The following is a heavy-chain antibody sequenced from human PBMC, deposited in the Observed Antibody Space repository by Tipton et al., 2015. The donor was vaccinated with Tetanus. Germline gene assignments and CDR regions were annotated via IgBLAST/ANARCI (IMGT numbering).Heavy chain of an antibody. Sequence: GLVKPSETLSLTCGVSDGSFNAYYWSWIRQAPGKGLEWLGYISHSGTTNYNPSLMSRVTLSLDTARGQFSLKLTSVTAADAAVYFCARDRRDFAYDSRGFYSPLYYFDNWGQGVRVTVSS. D-gene: IGHD3-22*01. V-gene: IGHV4-4*08. CDR2: ISHSGTT. CDR1: DGSFNAYY. CDR3: ARDRRDFAYDSRGFYSPLYYFDN. J-gene: IGHJ4*02.